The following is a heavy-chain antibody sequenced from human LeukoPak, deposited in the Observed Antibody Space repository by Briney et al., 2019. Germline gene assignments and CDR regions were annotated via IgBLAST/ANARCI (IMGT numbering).Heavy chain of an antibody. J-gene: IGHJ4*02. CDR3: ARSRGSGWPTY. CDR2: INHSGST. CDR1: GGSISSSSYY. V-gene: IGHV4-39*07. D-gene: IGHD6-19*01. Sequence: PSETLSLTCTVSGGSISSSSYYWGWIRQPPGKGLEWIGEINHSGSTNYNPSLKSRVTISVDTSKNQFSLKLSSVTAADTAVYYCARSRGSGWPTYWGQGTLVTVSS.